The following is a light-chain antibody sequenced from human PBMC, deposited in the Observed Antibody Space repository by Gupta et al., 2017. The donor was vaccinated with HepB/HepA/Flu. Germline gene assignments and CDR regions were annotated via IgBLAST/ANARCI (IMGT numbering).Light chain of an antibody. CDR2: AAS. Sequence: IQLTQSPSFLSASIGDRVTITCRASQGISSYLACYQQKPGKAPRLLIDAASTLQNWVPPRFSGTGSGTAFTLTITTLQPEDFATYYCQQLSTFPFACGPGTRLDLK. CDR1: QGISSY. CDR3: QQLSTFPFA. J-gene: IGKJ3*01. V-gene: IGKV1-9*01.